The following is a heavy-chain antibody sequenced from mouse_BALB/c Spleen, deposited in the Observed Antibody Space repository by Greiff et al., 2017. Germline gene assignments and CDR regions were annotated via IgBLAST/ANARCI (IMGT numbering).Heavy chain of an antibody. J-gene: IGHJ2*01. Sequence: VQLQQSGPELVKPGASVKMSCKASGYTFTSYYIHWVKQRPGQGLEWIVWIYPGDGSTKYNEKFKGKTTLTADKSSSTAYMLLSSLTSEDSAIYFCARPDYFDDWGQGTTLTVSS. V-gene: IGHV1S56*01. CDR2: IYPGDGST. CDR3: ARPDYFDD. CDR1: GYTFTSYY.